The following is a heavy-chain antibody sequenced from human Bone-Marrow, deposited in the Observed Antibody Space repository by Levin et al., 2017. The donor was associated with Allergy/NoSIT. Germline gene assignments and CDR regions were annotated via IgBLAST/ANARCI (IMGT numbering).Heavy chain of an antibody. D-gene: IGHD7-27*01. CDR2: INPTTGDT. CDR1: GYTFTNYY. J-gene: IGHJ4*02. CDR3: ARNMEMGNVALGY. Sequence: RASVKVSCKASGYTFTNYYMHWVRQAPGQGLEWMGIINPTTGDTNYAQQFQGRVTMTRDTSTSTVSMELSSLRSEDTAIYYCARNMEMGNVALGYWGQGTLVTVSS. V-gene: IGHV1-46*01.